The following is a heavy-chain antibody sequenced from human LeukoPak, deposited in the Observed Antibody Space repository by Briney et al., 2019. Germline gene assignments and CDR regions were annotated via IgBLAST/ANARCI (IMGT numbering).Heavy chain of an antibody. V-gene: IGHV4-38-2*01. Sequence: PSETLSLTCGVSGYSINSGYYWGWIRQPPGKGLEWIGSIYHSGSTYYNPSLKSRVTISVDTSKNQFTLKLTSVTAADTAVYYCARAASIAVASPGTFDYWGQGTLVTVSS. D-gene: IGHD6-19*01. CDR2: IYHSGST. CDR3: ARAASIAVASPGTFDY. J-gene: IGHJ4*02. CDR1: GYSINSGYY.